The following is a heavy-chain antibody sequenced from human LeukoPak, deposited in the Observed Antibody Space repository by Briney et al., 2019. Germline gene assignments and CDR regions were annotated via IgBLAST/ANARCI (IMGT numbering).Heavy chain of an antibody. Sequence: ASVKVSCKASGYTFTSYGISWVRQAPGQRLEWMGWISAYNGNTNYAQKFQSTVTMTTDTSTSTAYMELMSLRSDDTAVYYCARKPEYYYDSSGLDYWGQGTLVTVSS. CDR2: ISAYNGNT. V-gene: IGHV1-18*01. D-gene: IGHD3-22*01. CDR1: GYTFTSYG. J-gene: IGHJ4*02. CDR3: ARKPEYYYDSSGLDY.